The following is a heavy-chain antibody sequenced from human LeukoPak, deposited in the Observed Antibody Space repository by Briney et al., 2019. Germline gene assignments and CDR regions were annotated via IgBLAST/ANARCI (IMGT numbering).Heavy chain of an antibody. CDR2: IYYSGST. V-gene: IGHV4-39*01. Sequence: PSETLSLTCTVSGGSISSSSYYWGWIRQPPGKGLEWIGSIYYSGSTYYNPSLKSRVTISVDTSKNQFSLKLSSATAADTAVYYCASMSGYRDYWGQGTLVTVSS. D-gene: IGHD3-3*01. CDR1: GGSISSSSYY. J-gene: IGHJ4*02. CDR3: ASMSGYRDY.